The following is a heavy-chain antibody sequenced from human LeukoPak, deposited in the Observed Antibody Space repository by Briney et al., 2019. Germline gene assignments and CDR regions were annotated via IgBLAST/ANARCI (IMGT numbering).Heavy chain of an antibody. CDR1: GGSFSGYY. CDR3: ARHRTPLLWFGDHWFDP. J-gene: IGHJ5*02. CDR2: INHSGST. D-gene: IGHD3-10*01. Sequence: PSETLSLTCAVYGGSFSGYYWSWIRQPPGKGLEWIGEINHSGSTNYNPSLKSRVTISVDTSKNQFSLKLSSVTAADTAVYYCARHRTPLLWFGDHWFDPWGQGTLVTVSS. V-gene: IGHV4-34*01.